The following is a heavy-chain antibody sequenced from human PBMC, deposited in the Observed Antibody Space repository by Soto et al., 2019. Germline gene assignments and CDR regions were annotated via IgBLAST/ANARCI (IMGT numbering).Heavy chain of an antibody. D-gene: IGHD3-3*01. CDR1: GGSFSGYY. CDR2: INHSGST. CDR3: ARGQKGSGYPPSSYYYMDV. V-gene: IGHV4-34*01. Sequence: SETLSLTCAVYGGSFSGYYWSWIRQPPGKGLEWIGEINHSGSTNYNPSLKSRVTISVDTSKNQFSLKLSSVTAADTAVYYCARGQKGSGYPPSSYYYMDVWGKGTTVTVSS. J-gene: IGHJ6*03.